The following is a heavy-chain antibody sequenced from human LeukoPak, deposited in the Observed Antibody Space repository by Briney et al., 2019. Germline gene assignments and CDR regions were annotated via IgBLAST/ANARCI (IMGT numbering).Heavy chain of an antibody. Sequence: GGSLRLSCTPSGFILGEDTMSWFRQAPGKGLEWVGFIRSKVHGGTAEYAASVKGRFTISRDDSKSIAYLQMNSLKIEDTAVYYCAREPKGRWLQFDSWGQGTLVTVSS. V-gene: IGHV3-49*03. D-gene: IGHD5-24*01. CDR1: GFILGEDT. J-gene: IGHJ4*02. CDR2: IRSKVHGGTA. CDR3: AREPKGRWLQFDS.